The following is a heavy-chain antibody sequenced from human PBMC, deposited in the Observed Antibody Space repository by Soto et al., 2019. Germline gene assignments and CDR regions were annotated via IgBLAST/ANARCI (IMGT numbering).Heavy chain of an antibody. CDR1: GFTFSSYA. J-gene: IGHJ6*02. Sequence: GGSLRLSCAASGFTFSSYAMHWVRQAPGKGLEWVAVISYDGSNKYYADSVKGRFTISRDNSKNTLYLQMNSLRAEDTAVYYCARDPSRYYDFWSGNYYYYYGMDVWGQGTTVTVSS. CDR2: ISYDGSNK. CDR3: ARDPSRYYDFWSGNYYYYYGMDV. V-gene: IGHV3-30-3*01. D-gene: IGHD3-3*01.